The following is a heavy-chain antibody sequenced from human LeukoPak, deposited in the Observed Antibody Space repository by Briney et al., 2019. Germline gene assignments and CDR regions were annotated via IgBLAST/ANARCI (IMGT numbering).Heavy chain of an antibody. Sequence: TPGGSLRLSCAASGFTFSNAWMSWVRQAPGKGLEWVGRIKSKTDGGTTDYAAPVKGRFTISRDDSKNTLYLQMNSLKTEVTAVYYCTTELVTENRYYYYYYMDVWGKGTTVTVSS. D-gene: IGHD2-21*02. V-gene: IGHV3-15*01. J-gene: IGHJ6*03. CDR2: IKSKTDGGTT. CDR3: TTELVTENRYYYYYYMDV. CDR1: GFTFSNAW.